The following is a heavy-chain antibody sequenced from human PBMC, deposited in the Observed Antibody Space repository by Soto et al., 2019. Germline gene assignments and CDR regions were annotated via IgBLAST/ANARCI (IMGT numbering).Heavy chain of an antibody. J-gene: IGHJ4*02. V-gene: IGHV3-33*01. CDR2: IWYDGSNK. Sequence: QVQRVESGGGVVQPGRSLRLSCAASGFTFSSYGMHWVRQAPGKGLEWVAVIWYDGSNKYYADSVKGRFTISRDNSKNTLYLQMNSLRAEDTAVYYCARGQAVAGTYWGQGTLVTVSS. D-gene: IGHD6-19*01. CDR1: GFTFSSYG. CDR3: ARGQAVAGTY.